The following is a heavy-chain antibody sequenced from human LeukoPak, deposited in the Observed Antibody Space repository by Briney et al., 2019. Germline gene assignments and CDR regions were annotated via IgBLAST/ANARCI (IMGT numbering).Heavy chain of an antibody. Sequence: SETLSLTCAVYGGSFSGYYWSWIRQPPGKGLEWIGEINHSGSTNYNPSLKSRVTISVDTSKNQFSLKLSSVTAADTAVYYCARVELTSHWFDPWGQGTLVTVSS. D-gene: IGHD3-10*01. CDR1: GGSFSGYY. J-gene: IGHJ5*02. CDR2: INHSGST. CDR3: ARVELTSHWFDP. V-gene: IGHV4-34*01.